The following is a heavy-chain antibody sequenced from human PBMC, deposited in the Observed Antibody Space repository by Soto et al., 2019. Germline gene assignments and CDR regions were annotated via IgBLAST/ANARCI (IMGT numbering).Heavy chain of an antibody. CDR3: ARHEPPASCGGDRYEKPFDY. V-gene: IGHV4-39*01. CDR2: IYYSGST. D-gene: IGHD2-21*02. Sequence: XATLCLTGTVSGGSIGSSSYYWGWIRQPPGKGLEWIGSIYYSGSTYYNPSLKSRVTISVDTSKNQFSLKLSSVTAADTAVYYCARHEPPASCGGDRYEKPFDYWGQGTLVTVSS. J-gene: IGHJ4*02. CDR1: GGSIGSSSYY.